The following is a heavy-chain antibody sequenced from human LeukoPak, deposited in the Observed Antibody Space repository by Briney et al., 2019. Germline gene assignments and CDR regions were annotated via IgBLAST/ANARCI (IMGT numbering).Heavy chain of an antibody. Sequence: PGGSLRLSCAASGFTVSSNYMSWVRQAPGKGLEWVSVIYSGGSTYYADSVKGRFTISRDNSKNTLYLQMNSLRAEDTAVYYCARDYYDSSGYYTYYYGMDVWGQGTTVTVSS. CDR1: GFTVSSNY. J-gene: IGHJ6*02. D-gene: IGHD3-22*01. CDR3: ARDYYDSSGYYTYYYGMDV. V-gene: IGHV3-53*01. CDR2: IYSGGST.